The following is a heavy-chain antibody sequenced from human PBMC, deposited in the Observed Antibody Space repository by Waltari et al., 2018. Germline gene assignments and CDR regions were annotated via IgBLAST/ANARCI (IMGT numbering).Heavy chain of an antibody. Sequence: QVQLQQWGAGLLKPSETLSLTCAVYGGSFSGYYWSWIRQPPGKGLEWIGEINHSGSTNYNPSRKSRDTISVDTSKNQFSRKLSSVTAADTAVYYCARVRGYSGYDPRLRFDPWGQGTLVTVSS. D-gene: IGHD5-12*01. J-gene: IGHJ5*02. CDR3: ARVRGYSGYDPRLRFDP. CDR1: GGSFSGYY. CDR2: INHSGST. V-gene: IGHV4-34*01.